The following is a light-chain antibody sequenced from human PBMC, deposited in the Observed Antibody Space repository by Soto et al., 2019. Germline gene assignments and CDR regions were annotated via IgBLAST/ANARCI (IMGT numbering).Light chain of an antibody. CDR2: GAS. CDR3: QQYHNWGT. V-gene: IGKV3D-15*01. Sequence: EIVMTQSPDALSVSPGERATLSCGASQSISSNLAWYQQKPGQAPRLLIYGASTRATGIPARFSGSGSGTEFSLTISSLQSEDFAVYYCQQYHNWGTFGGGTKVEIK. J-gene: IGKJ4*01. CDR1: QSISSN.